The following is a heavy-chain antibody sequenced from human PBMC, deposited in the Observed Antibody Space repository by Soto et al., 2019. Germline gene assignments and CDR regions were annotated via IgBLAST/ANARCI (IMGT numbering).Heavy chain of an antibody. J-gene: IGHJ5*02. CDR3: AWGAAVAGGDNWSDH. CDR2: LTPSGGTT. Sequence: ASVKISCKASGYTFTSHYIHWVRQAPGQGLEWVGILTPSGGTTIYAQKFQGRVTMTRDTSTSTVYMELSSLRSEDTALYYCAWGAAVAGGDNWSDHRCQRKLVTV. V-gene: IGHV1-46*01. D-gene: IGHD6-19*01. CDR1: GYTFTSHY.